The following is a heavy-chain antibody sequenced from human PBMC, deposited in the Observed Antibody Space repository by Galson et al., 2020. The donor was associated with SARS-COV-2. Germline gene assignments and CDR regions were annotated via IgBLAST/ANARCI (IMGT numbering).Heavy chain of an antibody. CDR1: GGSISTYY. D-gene: IGHD3-22*01. Sequence: SETLSLTCTVSGGSISTYYWSWIRQPPGKGLEWIGYITYRGNTKYNPSLKSRVTISVDTSKNQFSLKLSPVTAADTAVYFCSRVESVGYYDNSGYYPFYYFDYWGQGSLVTVSS. J-gene: IGHJ4*02. CDR2: ITYRGNT. CDR3: SRVESVGYYDNSGYYPFYYFDY. V-gene: IGHV4-59*01.